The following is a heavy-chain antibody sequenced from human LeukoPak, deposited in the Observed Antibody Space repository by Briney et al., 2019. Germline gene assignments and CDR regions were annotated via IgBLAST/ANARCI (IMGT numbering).Heavy chain of an antibody. D-gene: IGHD4-11*01. J-gene: IGHJ6*03. CDR3: ARENYDYSNYVYYYYMDV. CDR2: IYYSGST. Sequence: SETLSLTCTVSGGSISSSSYYWGWIRQPPGKGLEWIGSIYYSGSTYYNPSLKSRVTISVDTSKNQFSLKLSSVTAADTAVYYCARENYDYSNYVYYYYMDVWGKGTTVTVSS. V-gene: IGHV4-39*07. CDR1: GGSISSSSYY.